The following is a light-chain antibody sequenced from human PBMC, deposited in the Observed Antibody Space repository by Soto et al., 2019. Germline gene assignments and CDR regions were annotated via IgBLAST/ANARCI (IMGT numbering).Light chain of an antibody. V-gene: IGLV2-14*01. CDR3: SSYTSSSTPV. CDR2: DVS. Sequence: QSVLTQPASVSGSPGQSITISCTGTSSDVGGYNHVSWYQQHPGKAPKLMIYDVSNRPSGVSNRFSGSKSGNTASLTISGLQAEDEADYYCSSYTSSSTPVFGGGTKVTVL. J-gene: IGLJ2*01. CDR1: SSDVGGYNH.